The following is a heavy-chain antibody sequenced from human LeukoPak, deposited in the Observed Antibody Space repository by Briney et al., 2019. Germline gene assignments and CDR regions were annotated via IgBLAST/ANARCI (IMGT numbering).Heavy chain of an antibody. Sequence: SETLSLTCTVSGGSISSSSYYWSWIRQPPGKGLEWIGYIYYSGSTNYNPSLKSRVTISVDTSKNQFSLKLSSVTAADTAVYYCARDALYCSSTSCYRYWYFDLWGRGTLVTVSS. CDR1: GGSISSSSYY. V-gene: IGHV4-61*01. CDR2: IYYSGST. J-gene: IGHJ2*01. CDR3: ARDALYCSSTSCYRYWYFDL. D-gene: IGHD2-2*01.